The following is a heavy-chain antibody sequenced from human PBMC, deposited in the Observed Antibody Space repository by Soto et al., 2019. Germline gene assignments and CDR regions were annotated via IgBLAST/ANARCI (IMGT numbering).Heavy chain of an antibody. CDR1: GGTFSSYA. CDR3: ARAPLLLWFGELQEPNYYYYYGMDV. V-gene: IGHV1-69*06. CDR2: IIPIFGTA. J-gene: IGHJ6*02. Sequence: RASVKVSCKASGGTFSSYAISWVRRAPGQGLEWMGGIIPIFGTANYAQKFQGRVTITADKSTSTAYMELSSLRSEDTAVYYCARAPLLLWFGELQEPNYYYYYGMDVWGQGTTVTVSS. D-gene: IGHD3-10*01.